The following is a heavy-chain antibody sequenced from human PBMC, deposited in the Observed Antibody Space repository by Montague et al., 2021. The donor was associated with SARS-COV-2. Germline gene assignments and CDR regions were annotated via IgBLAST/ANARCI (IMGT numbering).Heavy chain of an antibody. Sequence: SETLSLTCTVSGGYINYYYWTWIRQPPGKELEWIGYIHYNGTTNYNPSLKSGVTISKDMSRTHFFLRLSPVTAADTAGDYCSRGSHYGRFYLWGQGTLVTVSS. CDR3: SRGSHYGRFYL. J-gene: IGHJ4*01. V-gene: IGHV4-59*01. CDR2: IHYNGTT. D-gene: IGHD4-17*01. CDR1: GGYINYYY.